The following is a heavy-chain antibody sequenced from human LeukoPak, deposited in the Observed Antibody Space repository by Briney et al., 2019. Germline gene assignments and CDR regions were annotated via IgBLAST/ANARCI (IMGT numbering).Heavy chain of an antibody. J-gene: IGHJ4*02. V-gene: IGHV4-31*03. CDR3: ARGMAATGGIFDY. CDR1: GGSISSGGYY. Sequence: SETLSLACTVSGGSISSGGYYWSWIRQHPGKGLEWIGYIYYSGSTYYNPSLKSRVTISVDTSKNQFSLKLSSVTAADTAVYYYARGMAATGGIFDYGGQGTLVTVSS. CDR2: IYYSGST. D-gene: IGHD7-27*01.